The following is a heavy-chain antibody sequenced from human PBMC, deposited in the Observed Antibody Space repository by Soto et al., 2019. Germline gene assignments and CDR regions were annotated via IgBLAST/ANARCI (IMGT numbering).Heavy chain of an antibody. CDR2: INHSGST. J-gene: IGHJ4*02. D-gene: IGHD3-10*01. CDR1: GGSFSGYY. Sequence: SETLSLTCAVYGGSFSGYYWSWIRQPPGKGLEWIGEINHSGSTNYNPSLKSRVTISVDTSKNQFSLKLSSVTAADTAVYYCARGAIIRIATDGSAPRELSDWGQGTLVTVSS. V-gene: IGHV4-34*01. CDR3: ARGAIIRIATDGSAPRELSD.